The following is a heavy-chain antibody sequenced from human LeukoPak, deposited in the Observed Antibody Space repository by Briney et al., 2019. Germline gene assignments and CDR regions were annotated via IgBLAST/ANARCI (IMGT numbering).Heavy chain of an antibody. D-gene: IGHD5-18*01. CDR3: ARVGRGYSYGYLGLDY. J-gene: IGHJ4*02. CDR1: GFIFSSYA. Sequence: GGSLRLSCAASGFIFSSYAMSWVRQAPGKGLEWVSVISGSGGSTHYADSVKGRFTISRDNSKNTLYLQMGSLRAEDMAVYYCARVGRGYSYGYLGLDYWGQGTLVTVSS. V-gene: IGHV3-23*01. CDR2: ISGSGGST.